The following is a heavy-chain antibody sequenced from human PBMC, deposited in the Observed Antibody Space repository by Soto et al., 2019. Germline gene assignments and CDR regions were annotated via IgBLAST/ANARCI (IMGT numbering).Heavy chain of an antibody. CDR2: IKSKTDGGTT. Sequence: GSLRLSCAASGFTFSSYAMHRVRQAPGKGLEWVGRIKSKTDGGTTDYAAPVKGRFTISRDDSKNTLYLQMNSLKTEDTAVYYCTTYYSGSYYYYYGMDVWGQGTTVTVSS. CDR3: TTYYSGSYYYYYGMDV. CDR1: GFTFSSYA. J-gene: IGHJ6*02. D-gene: IGHD1-26*01. V-gene: IGHV3-15*07.